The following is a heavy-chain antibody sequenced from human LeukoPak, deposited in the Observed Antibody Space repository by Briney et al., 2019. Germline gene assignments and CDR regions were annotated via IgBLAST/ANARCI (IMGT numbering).Heavy chain of an antibody. CDR2: TYYTGKK. CDR3: VRRGSGWNYFGY. Sequence: SETLSLTCAVSGGSINSHYWGWIRQPPGKGLQWIGDTYYTGKKTYNPSLKSRVTISLGTSKDHLSLSLTSVLAAHTTMYYSVRRGSGWNYFGYWGQGVLVTVSS. V-gene: IGHV4-59*08. D-gene: IGHD6-19*01. J-gene: IGHJ4*02. CDR1: GGSINSHY.